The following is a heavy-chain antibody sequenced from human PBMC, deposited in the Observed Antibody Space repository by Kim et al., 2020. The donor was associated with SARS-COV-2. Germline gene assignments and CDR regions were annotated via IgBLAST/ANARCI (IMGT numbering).Heavy chain of an antibody. Sequence: ASVKVSCKASGYTFTGYYMHWVRQAPGQGLEWMGWINPNSGGTNYAQKFQGRVTMTRDTSISTAYMELSRLRSDDTAVYYCARDYSSGWSVWFDPWGQGTLVTVSS. J-gene: IGHJ5*02. D-gene: IGHD6-19*01. CDR3: ARDYSSGWSVWFDP. CDR1: GYTFTGYY. CDR2: INPNSGGT. V-gene: IGHV1-2*02.